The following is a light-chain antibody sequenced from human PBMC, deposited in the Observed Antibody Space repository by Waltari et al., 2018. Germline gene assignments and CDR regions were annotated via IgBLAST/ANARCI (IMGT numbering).Light chain of an antibody. CDR2: KDE. Sequence: SYELTQPPSVSVSPGQTARITCSGDALPKQYVYWYQQKPGQAPVLFLYKDEERPSGIPERCSGSSSGTTATLTISGVQAEDEADYYCQSADSTGTYYVFAVGTKVTVL. J-gene: IGLJ1*01. V-gene: IGLV3-25*03. CDR1: ALPKQY. CDR3: QSADSTGTYYV.